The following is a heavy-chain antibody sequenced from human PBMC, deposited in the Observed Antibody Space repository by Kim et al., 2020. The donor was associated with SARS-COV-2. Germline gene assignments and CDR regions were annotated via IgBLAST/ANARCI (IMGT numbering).Heavy chain of an antibody. CDR3: ARGKEYTTGRGFDY. J-gene: IGHJ4*02. Sequence: NPSLKGRVTMSVDTSKNQFSVNLTSVTAADTAVYYCARGKEYTTGRGFDYWGQGTLVTVSS. V-gene: IGHV4-4*07. D-gene: IGHD1-1*01.